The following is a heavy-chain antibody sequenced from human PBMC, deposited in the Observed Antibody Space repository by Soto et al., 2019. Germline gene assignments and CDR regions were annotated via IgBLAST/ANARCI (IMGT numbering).Heavy chain of an antibody. CDR2: ISSSSSTI. D-gene: IGHD6-13*01. V-gene: IGHV3-48*01. J-gene: IGHJ6*03. CDR3: ARDQIAAAGYYYYYYMDV. Sequence: GGSLRLSCAASGFTFSSYSMNWVRQAPGKGLEWVSYISSSSSTIYYADSVKGRFTISRDNAKNSLYLQMNSLRAEDTAVYYCARDQIAAAGYYYYYYMDVWGKGTKVTVSS. CDR1: GFTFSSYS.